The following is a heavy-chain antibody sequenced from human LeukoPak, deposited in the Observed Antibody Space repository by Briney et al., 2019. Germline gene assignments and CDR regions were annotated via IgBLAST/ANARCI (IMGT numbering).Heavy chain of an antibody. Sequence: GGSLRLSCAASGFTFSSYSMNWVRQAPGKGLEWVSSISSSSSYIYYADSVKGRFTISRDNAKSSLYLQMNSLRAEDTAVYYCATHRKRGGDYWGQGTLVTVSS. D-gene: IGHD2-15*01. V-gene: IGHV3-21*01. J-gene: IGHJ4*02. CDR3: ATHRKRGGDY. CDR1: GFTFSSYS. CDR2: ISSSSSYI.